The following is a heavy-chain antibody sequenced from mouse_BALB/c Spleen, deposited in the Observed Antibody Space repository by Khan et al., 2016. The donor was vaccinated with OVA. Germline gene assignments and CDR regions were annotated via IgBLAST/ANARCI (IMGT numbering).Heavy chain of an antibody. J-gene: IGHJ3*01. D-gene: IGHD1-1*01. CDR2: INPSSGYN. CDR3: ARGGYGSFAD. V-gene: IGHV1-4*01. CDR1: GYIFTSYM. Sequence: QVQLKQSGAELARPGASVKMSCTASGYIFTSYMLHWVKQRPGPGLEWIGDINPSSGYNNYNQKFKNKTTLTADKYSSTAYMQLSSLPSEDSAVYYCARGGYGSFADGGQGTLVTVSA.